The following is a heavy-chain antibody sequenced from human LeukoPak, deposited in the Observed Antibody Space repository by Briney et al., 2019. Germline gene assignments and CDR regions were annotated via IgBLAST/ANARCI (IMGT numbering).Heavy chain of an antibody. CDR2: IYPGDSDT. Sequence: GEFLKISCKGSGYSFTNYWIGWVRPMPGKGPEWMGIIYPGDSDTRYRPSFQGQVPISADKSIVSAYLQWSSLRASDTAMYYCARHLRLWQNLFDPWGQGTLVTVSS. D-gene: IGHD5-18*01. CDR1: GYSFTNYW. V-gene: IGHV5-51*01. CDR3: ARHLRLWQNLFDP. J-gene: IGHJ5*02.